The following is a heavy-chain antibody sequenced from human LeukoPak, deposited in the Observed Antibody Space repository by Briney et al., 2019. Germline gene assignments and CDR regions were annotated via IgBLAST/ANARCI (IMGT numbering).Heavy chain of an antibody. V-gene: IGHV4-59*01. D-gene: IGHD3-22*01. CDR3: AREYYDDGLYYFDY. CDR2: IYYSGST. Sequence: AETLSLTCTVSGGSISSYYWSWIRQPPGKGLEWIGYIYYSGSTNYNPSLKSRVTISVDTSKNQFSLKLSSVTAADTAVYYCAREYYDDGLYYFDYWGQGTLVTVSS. CDR1: GGSISSYY. J-gene: IGHJ4*02.